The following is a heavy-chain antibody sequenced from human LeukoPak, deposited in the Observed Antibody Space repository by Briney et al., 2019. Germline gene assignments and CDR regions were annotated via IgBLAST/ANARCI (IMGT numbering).Heavy chain of an antibody. Sequence: TGRSLRLSCAASGFTFSSYAMHWVRQAPGKGLEWVAVVSYDGSNKYYADSVKGRFTISRDNSKNTLYLQMNSLRAEDTAVYYCARDTHYDILTGPLDYWGQGTLVTVSS. D-gene: IGHD3-9*01. CDR3: ARDTHYDILTGPLDY. CDR2: VSYDGSNK. CDR1: GFTFSSYA. V-gene: IGHV3-30*04. J-gene: IGHJ4*02.